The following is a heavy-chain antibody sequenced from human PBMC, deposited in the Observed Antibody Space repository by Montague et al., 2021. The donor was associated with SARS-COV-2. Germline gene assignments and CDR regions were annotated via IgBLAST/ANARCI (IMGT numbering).Heavy chain of an antibody. CDR1: GGSISSYF. CDR3: ARHNSGTDHYDALDY. V-gene: IGHV4-59*08. Sequence: SETLSLTCTVSGGSISSYFWSWFRQPPGKGLEWIGYISYIGRTNYNPSLTSRVTISVDTSKNQFSLKLNSVTAADTAVYYCARHNSGTDHYDALDYWGQGTMVTVSS. J-gene: IGHJ3*01. D-gene: IGHD2-2*01. CDR2: ISYIGRT.